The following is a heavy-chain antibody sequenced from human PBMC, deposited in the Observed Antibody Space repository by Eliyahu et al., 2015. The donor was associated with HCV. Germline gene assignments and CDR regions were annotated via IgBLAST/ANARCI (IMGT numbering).Heavy chain of an antibody. D-gene: IGHD3-10*01. CDR3: VKRFYYDSGSYES. CDR2: VGPSGRRS. CDR1: GFPFSSYA. V-gene: IGHV3-23*01. J-gene: IGHJ5*02. Sequence: EVQLMESGGDFVQPGGSLRLSCEASGFPFSSYAMGWVRQAPLVRGCWVSTVGPSGRRSKSADSVTGRFFTSRDNSKNIVYLQMSGLRVEDTAIYYCVKRFYYDSGSYESWGQGTLVTVSS.